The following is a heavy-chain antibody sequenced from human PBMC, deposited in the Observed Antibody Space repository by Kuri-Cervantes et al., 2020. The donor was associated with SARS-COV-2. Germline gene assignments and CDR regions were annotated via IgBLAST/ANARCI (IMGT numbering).Heavy chain of an antibody. CDR3: ARIYYGVVGP. CDR2: IYSGGSI. J-gene: IGHJ5*02. CDR1: GFTVTTEY. D-gene: IGHD3-22*01. Sequence: ETLSLTCAASGFTVTTEYMTWVRQAPGKGLEWVSIIYSGGSIYYADSVKGRFTISRDNSKNTLFLQMNSLRAGDTAVYFCARIYYGVVGPWGQGTLVTVSS. V-gene: IGHV3-53*01.